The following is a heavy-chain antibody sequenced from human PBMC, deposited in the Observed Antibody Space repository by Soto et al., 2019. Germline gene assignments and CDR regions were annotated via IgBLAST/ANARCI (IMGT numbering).Heavy chain of an antibody. CDR1: GYRFSSYW. V-gene: IGHV5-51*01. CDR3: ARQGSNGAYYYYGMDV. J-gene: IGHJ6*02. CDR2: IYPGDSDT. Sequence: PGESLKISCKGSGYRFSSYWIAWVRQMPGKGLEWMGIIYPGDSDTIYSPSFQGQVTFLADKSTSTAYLQWSSLKASDTAMYYCARQGSNGAYYYYGMDVWGQGTTVTVSS. D-gene: IGHD2-8*01.